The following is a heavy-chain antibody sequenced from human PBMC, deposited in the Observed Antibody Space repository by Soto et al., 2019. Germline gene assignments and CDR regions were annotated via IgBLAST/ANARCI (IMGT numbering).Heavy chain of an antibody. Sequence: GGSLRLSCAASGFTFSSYGMHWVRQAPGKGLEWVAVISYDGSNKYYADSVKGRFTISRDNSKNTLYLQMNSLRAEDTAVYYCAKDRSTPGLVTIYYFDYWGQGTLVTVSS. CDR1: GFTFSSYG. CDR2: ISYDGSNK. CDR3: AKDRSTPGLVTIYYFDY. D-gene: IGHD3-9*01. J-gene: IGHJ4*02. V-gene: IGHV3-30*18.